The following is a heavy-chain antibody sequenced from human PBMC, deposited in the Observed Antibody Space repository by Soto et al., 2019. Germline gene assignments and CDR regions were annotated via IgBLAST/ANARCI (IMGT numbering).Heavy chain of an antibody. D-gene: IGHD6-19*01. V-gene: IGHV3-13*01. CDR2: IATSGGT. Sequence: GGSLRLSCAASGFTFSSYDMHWVRQAPGKGLEWVSAIATSGGTFYPGSVKGRFTISRENARNSLYLQMNSLRAEDTAVYYCARERDSYSSGWQEFDYWGQGTLVTVSS. CDR1: GFTFSSYD. CDR3: ARERDSYSSGWQEFDY. J-gene: IGHJ4*02.